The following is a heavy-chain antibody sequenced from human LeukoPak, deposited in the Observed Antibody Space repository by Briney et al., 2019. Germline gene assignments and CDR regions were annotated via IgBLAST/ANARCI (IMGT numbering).Heavy chain of an antibody. J-gene: IGHJ6*03. CDR1: GFTFSSYG. CDR3: ARGAYSPADYYYYMDV. CDR2: IWYDGSNK. Sequence: SGGSLRLSCAASGFTFSSYGMHWVRQAPGKGLEWVAVIWYDGSNKYYADSVKGRFTISRDNSKNTLYLQMNSLRAEDTAVYYCARGAYSPADYYYYMDVWGKGTTVTVSS. V-gene: IGHV3-33*01. D-gene: IGHD6-13*01.